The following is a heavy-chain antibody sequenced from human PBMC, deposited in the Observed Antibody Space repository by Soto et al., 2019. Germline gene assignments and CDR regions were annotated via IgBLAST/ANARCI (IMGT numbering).Heavy chain of an antibody. V-gene: IGHV4-39*01. J-gene: IGHJ5*02. CDR3: ARHPPDYGDYLNWFDP. CDR2: IYYSGST. Sequence: SETLSLTCTVSGGSISSSSYYWGWIRQPPGKGLEWIGSIYYSGSTYYNPSLKSRVTISVDTSKNQFSLKLSSVTAADTAVYYCARHPPDYGDYLNWFDPWGQGTLVTVSS. CDR1: GGSISSSSYY. D-gene: IGHD4-17*01.